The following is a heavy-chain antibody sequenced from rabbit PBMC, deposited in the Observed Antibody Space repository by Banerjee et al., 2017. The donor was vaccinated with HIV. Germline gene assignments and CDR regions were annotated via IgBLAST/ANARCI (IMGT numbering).Heavy chain of an antibody. V-gene: IGHV1S45*01. CDR1: GFTLTSYW. CDR3: ARAGYVSYGYDYFVL. D-gene: IGHD6-1*01. CDR2: IYTGSAGST. J-gene: IGHJ4*01. Sequence: QEQLVESGGGLVQPEGSLTLTCTASGFTLTSYWMCWVRQAPGKGLEWIGCIYTGSAGSTYYASWVNGRFTISKTSSTTVTLQMASLTAADTATYFCARAGYVSYGYDYFVLWGPGTLVTVS.